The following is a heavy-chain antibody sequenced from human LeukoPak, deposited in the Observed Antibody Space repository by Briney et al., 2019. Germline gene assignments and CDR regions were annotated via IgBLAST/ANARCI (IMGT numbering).Heavy chain of an antibody. V-gene: IGHV3-64*01. CDR1: GFTISRSS. D-gene: IGHD3-3*01. CDR2: ISRSGGNT. CDR3: ASSNDFWSGYSLPRDY. J-gene: IGHJ4*02. Sequence: GGSLRLSCAASGFTISRSSMHWVRQAPGKGLEFVSAISRSGGNTYYANSVKGRFTISRDTSKNTLYLQVGSLRVEDMAVYYCASSNDFWSGYSLPRDYWGQGTLVTVSS.